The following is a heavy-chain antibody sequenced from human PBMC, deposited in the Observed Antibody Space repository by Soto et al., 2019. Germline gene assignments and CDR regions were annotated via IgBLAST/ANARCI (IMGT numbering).Heavy chain of an antibody. V-gene: IGHV3-48*01. J-gene: IGHJ5*02. CDR3: ASDITIFGVAPT. CDR2: ISSSSSTI. Sequence: GGSLRLSCAASGFTFSSYSMNRVRQAPGKGLEWVSYISSSSSTIYYADSVKGRFTISRDNAKNSLYLQMNSLRAEDTAVYYCASDITIFGVAPTWGQGTLVTVSS. D-gene: IGHD3-3*01. CDR1: GFTFSSYS.